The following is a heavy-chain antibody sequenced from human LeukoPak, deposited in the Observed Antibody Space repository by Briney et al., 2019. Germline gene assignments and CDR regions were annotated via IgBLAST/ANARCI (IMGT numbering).Heavy chain of an antibody. Sequence: GGSLRLSCAASGFTFSSYSMYWVRQAPGKGLEWVSAISSSSSYIYYADSVKGRFTISRNNAKNSLYLQMNSLRAEDTAVYYCARPGDYYDSSGYYWPAAFDIWGQGTMVTVSS. V-gene: IGHV3-21*01. CDR1: GFTFSSYS. CDR2: ISSSSSYI. D-gene: IGHD3-22*01. CDR3: ARPGDYYDSSGYYWPAAFDI. J-gene: IGHJ3*02.